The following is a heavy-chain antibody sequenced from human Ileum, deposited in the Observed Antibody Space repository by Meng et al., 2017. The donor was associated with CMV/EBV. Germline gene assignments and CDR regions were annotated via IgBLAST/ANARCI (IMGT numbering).Heavy chain of an antibody. CDR3: ARIGYSSSSFDY. D-gene: IGHD2-2*01. V-gene: IGHV3-7*01. CDR1: GFTFSNYW. Sequence: GGSLRLSCAASGFTFSNYWMHWVRQAPGKGLEWVANIKQDGSERHYVDSVKGRITISRDNAKNSVYLQTDSLRAEDTAIYYCARIGYSSSSFDYWGQGILVTVSS. J-gene: IGHJ4*02. CDR2: IKQDGSER.